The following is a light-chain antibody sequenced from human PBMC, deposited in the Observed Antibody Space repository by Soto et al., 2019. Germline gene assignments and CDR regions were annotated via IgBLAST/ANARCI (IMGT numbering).Light chain of an antibody. V-gene: IGKV1-33*01. CDR2: YAS. CDR3: QQYENLPRFI. CDR1: HDIGNY. Sequence: DIQMTQSPSSLSASVGDRVTITCLASHDIGNYLNWYQQKPGKAPKLLIYYASNLETGVSSRFRGSGSGTDFTFTISSLQPDDSAPYFCQQYENLPRFIFGPGTKVDIK. J-gene: IGKJ3*01.